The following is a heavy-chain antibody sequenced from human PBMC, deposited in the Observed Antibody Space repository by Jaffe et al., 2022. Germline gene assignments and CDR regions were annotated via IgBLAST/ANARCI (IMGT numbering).Heavy chain of an antibody. D-gene: IGHD2-2*01. V-gene: IGHV5-51*01. CDR3: VRHAPYCSSTSCYLDY. CDR2: IYPGDSDT. J-gene: IGHJ4*02. CDR1: GYSFTSYW. Sequence: EVQLVQSGAEVKKPGESLKISCKGSGYSFTSYWIGWVRQMPGKGLEWMGIIYPGDSDTRYSPSFQGQVTISADKSISTAYLQWSSLKASDTAMYYCVRHAPYCSSTSCYLDYWGQGTLVTVSS.